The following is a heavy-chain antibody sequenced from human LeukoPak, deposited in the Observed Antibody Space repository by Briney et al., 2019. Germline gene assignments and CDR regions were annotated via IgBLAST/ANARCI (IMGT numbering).Heavy chain of an antibody. CDR3: ARAYYYDSSGYYPSEYFQH. CDR2: ITSDGSST. V-gene: IGHV3-74*01. J-gene: IGHJ1*01. CDR1: GFTFSRYW. D-gene: IGHD3-22*01. Sequence: GGSLRLSCAASGFTFSRYWMHWVRQAPGKGLVWVSRITSDGSSTSYADSVKGRITISRDNAKNTLYLQMNSLRAEDTAVYYCARAYYYDSSGYYPSEYFQHWGQGTLVTVSS.